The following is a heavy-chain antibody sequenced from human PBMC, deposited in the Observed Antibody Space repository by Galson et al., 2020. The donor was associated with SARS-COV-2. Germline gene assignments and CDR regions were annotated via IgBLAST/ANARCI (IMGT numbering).Heavy chain of an antibody. D-gene: IGHD1-26*01. CDR2: IYSGGST. CDR3: ARAHSGSYLAPFDY. J-gene: IGHJ4*02. V-gene: IGHV3-53*05. Sequence: GGSLRLSCAASGFTVSSNYMSWVRQAPGKGLEWVSVIYSGGSTYYADSVKGRFTISRDNSKNTLYLQMNSLRAEDTAVYYCARAHSGSYLAPFDYWGQGTLVTVSS. CDR1: GFTVSSNY.